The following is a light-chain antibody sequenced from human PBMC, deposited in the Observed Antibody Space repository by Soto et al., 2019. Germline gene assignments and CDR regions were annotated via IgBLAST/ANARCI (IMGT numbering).Light chain of an antibody. CDR3: LVSYNGPYV. Sequence: QAVVTQEPSLTVSPGGTVALTCVSSTGAVTNGHYPYWFQRKPGQAPRTLIYDTTNRHSWTPGRLSGSLLGGRAALTLSGAQPEDEADYYCLVSYNGPYVFGTGTKVTVL. CDR2: DTT. J-gene: IGLJ1*01. V-gene: IGLV7-46*01. CDR1: TGAVTNGHY.